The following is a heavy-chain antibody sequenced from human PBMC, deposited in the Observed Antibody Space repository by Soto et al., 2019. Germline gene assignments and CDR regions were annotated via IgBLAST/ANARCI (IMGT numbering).Heavy chain of an antibody. CDR2: ISSSSSYI. J-gene: IGHJ4*02. Sequence: GGSLRLSCAASGFTFSSYSMNWVRQAPGKGLEWVSSISSSSSYIYYADSVKGRFTISRDNAKNSLYLQMNSLRAEDTAVYYCARDGLEYGDYLEYFDYWGQGTLVTVSS. D-gene: IGHD4-17*01. V-gene: IGHV3-21*01. CDR1: GFTFSSYS. CDR3: ARDGLEYGDYLEYFDY.